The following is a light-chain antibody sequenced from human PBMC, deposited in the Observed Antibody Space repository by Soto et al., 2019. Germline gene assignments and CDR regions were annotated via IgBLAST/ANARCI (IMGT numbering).Light chain of an antibody. V-gene: IGLV2-14*01. Sequence: SVLTQPASVSGSPGQSITISCTGTSSDVGGYKYVSWYQQHPGKAPKLMIYEVSNRPSGVCIRVSGSKSGDTASLTISGLQAEDEADSYCSSYTSSSTRVFGTGTKVTVL. CDR1: SSDVGGYKY. CDR2: EVS. CDR3: SSYTSSSTRV. J-gene: IGLJ1*01.